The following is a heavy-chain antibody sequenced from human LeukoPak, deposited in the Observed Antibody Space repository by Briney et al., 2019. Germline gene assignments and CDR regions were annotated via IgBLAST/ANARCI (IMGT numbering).Heavy chain of an antibody. Sequence: SVKVSCKASGGTFSSYAISGVRQAPGQGLEWMGGIIPIFGTANYAQKFQGRVTITADESTSTAYMELSSLRSEDTAVYYCARDGSGSYSYYYYMDVWGKGTTVTISS. V-gene: IGHV1-69*13. J-gene: IGHJ6*03. D-gene: IGHD1-26*01. CDR2: IIPIFGTA. CDR3: ARDGSGSYSYYYYMDV. CDR1: GGTFSSYA.